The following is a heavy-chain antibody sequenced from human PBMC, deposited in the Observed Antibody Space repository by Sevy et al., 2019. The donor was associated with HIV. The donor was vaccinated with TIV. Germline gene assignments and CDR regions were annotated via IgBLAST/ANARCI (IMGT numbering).Heavy chain of an antibody. D-gene: IGHD7-27*01. V-gene: IGHV3-11*06. J-gene: IGHJ4*02. CDR2: ISGISTYT. Sequence: GGSLRLSCAASGFSFSDYYVSWIRQAPGKGLEWVSYISGISTYTNYADSVKGRFNISRDNAKNSMYLQLNSLRAEDTAVYYCARRAGNWDYFDYWGQGTLVTVSS. CDR1: GFSFSDYY. CDR3: ARRAGNWDYFDY.